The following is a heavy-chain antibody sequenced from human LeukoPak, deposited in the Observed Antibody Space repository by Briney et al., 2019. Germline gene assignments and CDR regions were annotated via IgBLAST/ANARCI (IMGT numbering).Heavy chain of an antibody. D-gene: IGHD2-15*01. CDR2: IKKDESKR. Sequence: SGGSLRLSCPASGFTFSNYWMSWVRQAPGKGLEWVANIKKDESKRYYVGSVKGRFTISRDNAKNSLYLQMNSLRAEDTAVYYCAREASLYCSGDNCYWAFDLWGQGTLVTVSS. CDR3: AREASLYCSGDNCYWAFDL. V-gene: IGHV3-7*01. J-gene: IGHJ5*02. CDR1: GFTFSNYW.